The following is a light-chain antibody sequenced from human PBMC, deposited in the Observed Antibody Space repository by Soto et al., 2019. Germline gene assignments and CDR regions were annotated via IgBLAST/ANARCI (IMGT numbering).Light chain of an antibody. J-gene: IGLJ1*01. CDR1: SSDVAYYNF. Sequence: QSVLTQPASVSGSPGQSITISCTGTSSDVAYYNFVSWYQHHPGKAPKLMIYEVSNRPSGVSNRFSGSESGNTASLTISGLQAEDEADYYCSSYTSNTTYVFGTGTKVTVL. CDR2: EVS. V-gene: IGLV2-14*01. CDR3: SSYTSNTTYV.